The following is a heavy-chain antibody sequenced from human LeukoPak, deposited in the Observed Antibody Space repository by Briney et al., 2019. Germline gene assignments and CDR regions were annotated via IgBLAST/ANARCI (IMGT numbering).Heavy chain of an antibody. CDR2: ISGSGGST. CDR1: GFTFSSYA. CDR3: AKAHERYSSSWYVETFDY. D-gene: IGHD6-13*01. V-gene: IGHV3-23*01. Sequence: SGGSLRLSCAASGFTFSSYAMSWVRQAPGKGLEWVSAISGSGGSTYYADSVKGRFTISRDNSKNTLYLQMNILRAEDTAVYYCAKAHERYSSSWYVETFDYWGQGTLVTVSS. J-gene: IGHJ4*02.